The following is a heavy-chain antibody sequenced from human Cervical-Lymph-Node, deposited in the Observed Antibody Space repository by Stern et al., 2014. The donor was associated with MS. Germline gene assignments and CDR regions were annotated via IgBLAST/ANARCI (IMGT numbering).Heavy chain of an antibody. CDR2: IHSSGST. V-gene: IGHV3-53*01. Sequence: EVQLVESGGGLIQPGGSLRLSCAASGFTVSSIYMSWVRQAPGKGLEWVSLIHSSGSTYYSDSVKCRFTISRDNSKNTLYLQMNSLRAEDTAVYSCARLLRHTGFDPWGQGTLVTVSS. D-gene: IGHD2-15*01. CDR1: GFTVSSIY. J-gene: IGHJ5*02. CDR3: ARLLRHTGFDP.